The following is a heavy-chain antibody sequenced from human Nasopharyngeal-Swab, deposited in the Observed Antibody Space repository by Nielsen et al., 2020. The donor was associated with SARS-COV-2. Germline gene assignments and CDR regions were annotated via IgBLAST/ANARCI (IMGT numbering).Heavy chain of an antibody. D-gene: IGHD1-26*01. V-gene: IGHV3-48*02. CDR2: NSSSSSTS. CDR1: AFTNKRNG. Sequence: GFLGPSWAASAFTNKRNGLHWGRQAPRKGAGGGAFNSSSSSTSYYAESVKGRFTISRGNPKNSLHLQMNSLRDEDTAVYYCARDVAIVGATLDNWGQGTLVTVSS. J-gene: IGHJ4*02. CDR3: ARDVAIVGATLDN.